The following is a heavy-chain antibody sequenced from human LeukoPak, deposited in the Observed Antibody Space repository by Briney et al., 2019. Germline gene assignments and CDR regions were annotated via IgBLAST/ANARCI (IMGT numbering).Heavy chain of an antibody. Sequence: PGGSLRLSCAASGFTFSSYAMSWVRQAPEKGLEWVSAISGSGGSTYYADSVKGRFTISRDNSKNTLYLQMNNLRVEDTAVYYCARASTIGAAGLFDSWGQGTLVTVSS. J-gene: IGHJ4*02. CDR1: GFTFSSYA. V-gene: IGHV3-23*01. CDR3: ARASTIGAAGLFDS. D-gene: IGHD6-13*01. CDR2: ISGSGGST.